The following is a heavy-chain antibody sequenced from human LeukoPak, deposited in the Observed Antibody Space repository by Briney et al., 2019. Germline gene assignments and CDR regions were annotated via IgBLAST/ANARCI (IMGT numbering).Heavy chain of an antibody. D-gene: IGHD3-10*01. V-gene: IGHV4-59*12. Sequence: SETLSLTCTVSGGSISSYYWSWIRQPPGKGLEWIGYIYYSGSTNYNPSLKSRVTISVDTSKNQFSLKLSSVTAADTAVYYCARRLRYYGSGSYPYYYYYMDVWGKGTTVTVSS. CDR2: IYYSGST. CDR1: GGSISSYY. J-gene: IGHJ6*03. CDR3: ARRLRYYGSGSYPYYYYYMDV.